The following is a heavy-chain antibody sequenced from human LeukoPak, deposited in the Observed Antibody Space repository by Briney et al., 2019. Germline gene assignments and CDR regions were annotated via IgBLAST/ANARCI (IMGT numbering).Heavy chain of an antibody. CDR3: ARGRYFDWLLSMYYFDY. J-gene: IGHJ4*02. D-gene: IGHD3-9*01. Sequence: GGSLRLSCAASGFTFSSYGMSWVRQAPGKGLEWVSAISGSGGSTYYADSVKGRFTISRDNSKNTLYLQMGSLRAEDMAVYYCARGRYFDWLLSMYYFDYWGQGTLVTVSS. V-gene: IGHV3-23*01. CDR2: ISGSGGST. CDR1: GFTFSSYG.